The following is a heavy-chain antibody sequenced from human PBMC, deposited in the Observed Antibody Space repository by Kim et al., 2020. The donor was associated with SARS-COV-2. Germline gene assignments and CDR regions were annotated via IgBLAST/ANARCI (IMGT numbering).Heavy chain of an antibody. CDR1: GYTFTSYY. V-gene: IGHV1-46*01. Sequence: ASVKVSCKASGYTFTSYYMHWVRQAPGQGLEWMGIINPSGGSTSYAQKFQGRVTMTRDTSTSTVYMELSSLRSEDTAVYYCARDSQDLRGDPDGMDVWGQGTTVTVSS. CDR2: INPSGGST. J-gene: IGHJ6*02. CDR3: ARDSQDLRGDPDGMDV. D-gene: IGHD3-10*01.